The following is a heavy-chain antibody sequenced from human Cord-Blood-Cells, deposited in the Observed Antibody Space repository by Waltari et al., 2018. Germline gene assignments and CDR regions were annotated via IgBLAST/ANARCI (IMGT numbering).Heavy chain of an antibody. Sequence: QVQLQESGPGLVKPSETLSLTCTVSGGSISSHYWSWIRQPPGKGLEWIGYIYYSGSTNYNPALKRRVTISVDTSKNQFSLKLSSVTAADTAVYYCARGTRGYDDYWGQGTLVTVSS. CDR3: ARGTRGYDDY. CDR1: GGSISSHY. J-gene: IGHJ4*02. V-gene: IGHV4-59*11. CDR2: IYYSGST. D-gene: IGHD5-12*01.